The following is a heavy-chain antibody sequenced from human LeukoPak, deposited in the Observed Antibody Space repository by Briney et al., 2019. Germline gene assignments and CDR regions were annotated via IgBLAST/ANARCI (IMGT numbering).Heavy chain of an antibody. CDR1: GGSISSGSYY. V-gene: IGHV4-61*02. CDR2: SYTSGST. CDR3: ARVSITIFGVVINAFDI. Sequence: SETLSLTCTVSGGSISSGSYYWSWLRQPAGMGLEWIGRSYTSGSTNYNPSLKSRVTISVDTSKNQFSLKLSSVTAADTAVYYCARVSITIFGVVINAFDIWGQGTMVTVSS. D-gene: IGHD3-3*01. J-gene: IGHJ3*02.